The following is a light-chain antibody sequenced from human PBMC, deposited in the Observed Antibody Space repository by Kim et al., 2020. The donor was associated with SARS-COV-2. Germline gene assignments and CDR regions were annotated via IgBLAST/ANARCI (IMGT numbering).Light chain of an antibody. J-gene: IGLJ3*02. CDR3: QTWDPGIRV. Sequence: TFSLSSGHSSSAIAWHQQQPGKGTRFWMKVNRHGCNIKGDGIPDRFSCYTSGDERYLTISSLQPEDEADYYCQTWDPGIRVFGGGTKLTVL. V-gene: IGLV4-69*01. CDR2: VNRHGCN. CDR1: SGHSSSA.